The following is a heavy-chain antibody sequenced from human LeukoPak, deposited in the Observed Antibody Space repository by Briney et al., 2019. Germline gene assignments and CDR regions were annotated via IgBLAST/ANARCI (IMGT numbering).Heavy chain of an antibody. J-gene: IGHJ6*02. Sequence: GGSLRLSCAASGFTFSSYAMHWVRQAPGKGLEWVAVISYDGSNKYYADSVKGRFTISRDNSKNTLYLQMNSLRAEDTAVYYCAKESLRYCSGGSCDGMDVWGQGTTVTVSS. CDR3: AKESLRYCSGGSCDGMDV. CDR1: GFTFSSYA. V-gene: IGHV3-30-3*01. D-gene: IGHD2-15*01. CDR2: ISYDGSNK.